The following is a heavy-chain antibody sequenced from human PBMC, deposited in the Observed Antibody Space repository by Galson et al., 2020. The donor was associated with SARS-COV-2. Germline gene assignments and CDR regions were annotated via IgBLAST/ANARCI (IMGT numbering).Heavy chain of an antibody. V-gene: IGHV2-5*01. CDR2: IYWNDDK. CDR3: AHVIDFWSGYYENWFDP. D-gene: IGHD3-3*01. J-gene: IGHJ5*02. Sequence: SGPTLVKPTQTLTLTCTFSGFSLSTSGVGVGWIRQPPGKALEWLALIYWNDDKRYSPSLKSRLTITKDTSKNQVVLTMTNMDPVDTATYYCAHVIDFWSGYYENWFDPWGQGTLVTVSS. CDR1: GFSLSTSGVG.